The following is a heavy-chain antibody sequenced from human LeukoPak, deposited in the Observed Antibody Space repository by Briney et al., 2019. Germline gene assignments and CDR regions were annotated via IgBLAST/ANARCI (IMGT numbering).Heavy chain of an antibody. CDR3: ASESVGHTYFDC. CDR2: INADNGIT. V-gene: IGHV1-3*01. CDR1: GFTFTSHA. Sequence: ASVKVSCKASGFTFTSHAIHWVRQAPGQRLEWMGWINADNGITQYSQNFQGRVTITRDTYASTAYMELSSLRSEDTAVYYCASESVGHTYFDCWGQGAQVTVSS. D-gene: IGHD1-26*01. J-gene: IGHJ4*02.